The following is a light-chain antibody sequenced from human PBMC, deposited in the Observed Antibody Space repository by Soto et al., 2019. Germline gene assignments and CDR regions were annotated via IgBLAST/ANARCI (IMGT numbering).Light chain of an antibody. CDR3: QQYNSYPCT. Sequence: DIQMTQSPSTLSASVGDRVTITCRASQSISSWLAWYQQKPGKAPKLLIYKASSLESGVPSRFSGSGSGKEFTLTISSLQPDDFATYYCQQYNSYPCTFGQGTKVEIK. J-gene: IGKJ1*01. V-gene: IGKV1-5*03. CDR1: QSISSW. CDR2: KAS.